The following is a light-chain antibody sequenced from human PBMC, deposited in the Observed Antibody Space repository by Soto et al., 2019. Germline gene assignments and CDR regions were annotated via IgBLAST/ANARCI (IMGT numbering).Light chain of an antibody. CDR2: YAS. CDR3: QQYVSTPLT. J-gene: IGKJ4*01. CDR1: QSVGNNY. Sequence: EIVLTQSPGTLSLSPGERATLSCRASQSVGNNYLAWYQQKPGHAPRFLIYYASSMATGIPDRFSGSGSGTDFTLTISRLEPEDFAVYYCQQYVSTPLTFGGGTTVEIK. V-gene: IGKV3-20*01.